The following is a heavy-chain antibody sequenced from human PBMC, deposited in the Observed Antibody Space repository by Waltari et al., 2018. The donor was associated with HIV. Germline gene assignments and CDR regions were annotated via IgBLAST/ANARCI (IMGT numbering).Heavy chain of an antibody. Sequence: EVQLVESGGGLVQPGGSLRLSCVASGFTFRSYWMHWVRQGPGRGLVVVSRVNNDGSNTNYADSVKDRFTISRDNAKNTLYLQMNSLRAEDTAVYSCVRDDDSSGYYSANWFDPWGQGTLVTVSS. CDR2: VNNDGSNT. CDR1: GFTFRSYW. D-gene: IGHD3-22*01. CDR3: VRDDDSSGYYSANWFDP. J-gene: IGHJ5*02. V-gene: IGHV3-74*01.